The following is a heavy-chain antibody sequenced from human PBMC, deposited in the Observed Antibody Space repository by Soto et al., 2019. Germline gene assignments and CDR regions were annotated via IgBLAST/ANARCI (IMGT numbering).Heavy chain of an antibody. CDR1: GFSVSRNF. D-gene: IGHD1-26*01. CDR3: ARVVLVGATPDYFDH. CDR2: LYSGGTT. Sequence: EVQLVESGGSFIQPGGSLRLSCAVSGFSVSRNFMSWIRQAPGKGLEWVSILYSGGTTYYTGSVEGRFTMSGDDWKNTVYLQMKSLRVEDTATYFCARVVLVGATPDYFDHWGQGSLVTVSS. V-gene: IGHV3-53*01. J-gene: IGHJ4*01.